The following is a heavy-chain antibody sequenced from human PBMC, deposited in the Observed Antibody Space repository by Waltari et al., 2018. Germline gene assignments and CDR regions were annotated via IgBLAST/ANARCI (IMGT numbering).Heavy chain of an antibody. CDR3: ARGLAAAGTDARYFDY. J-gene: IGHJ4*02. V-gene: IGHV1-69*04. CDR1: GGTFSSYA. CDR2: IIPILGIA. Sequence: QVQLVQSGAEVKKPGSSVKVSCKASGGTFSSYAISWMRQAPGQGLEWMGGIIPILGIANYAQKVQGRVTITADESTSTAYMELSSLRSEDTAVYYCARGLAAAGTDARYFDYWGQGTLVTVSS. D-gene: IGHD6-13*01.